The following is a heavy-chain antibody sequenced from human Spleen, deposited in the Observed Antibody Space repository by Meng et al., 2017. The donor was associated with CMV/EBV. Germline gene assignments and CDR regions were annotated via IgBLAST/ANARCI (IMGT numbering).Heavy chain of an antibody. J-gene: IGHJ4*02. CDR1: GFSFTTYS. CDR3: ARDGPQYSGYEFDF. D-gene: IGHD5-12*01. V-gene: IGHV3-21*05. CDR2: ISSSGDYI. Sequence: GESLKISCAASGFSFTTYSMNWVRQAPGKGLEWISYISSSGDYIYYADSVRGRFTISRDNAKNSLYLQMNSLSAEDTALYYCARDGPQYSGYEFDFWGQGTLVTVSS.